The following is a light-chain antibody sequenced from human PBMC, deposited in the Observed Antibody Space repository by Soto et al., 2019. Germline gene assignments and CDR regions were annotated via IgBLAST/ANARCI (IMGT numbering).Light chain of an antibody. J-gene: IGLJ1*01. V-gene: IGLV2-14*01. CDR3: SSYTSSSTYV. CDR2: DVS. CDR1: SSDVGGYNY. Sequence: QSDLTQPASVSGSPGQSITISCTGTSSDVGGYNYVSWYQQHPGKAPKLMIYDVSNRPSGVSNRFSGSKSGNTASLTISGLQAEDEADYYCSSYTSSSTYVFGTGTKVTVL.